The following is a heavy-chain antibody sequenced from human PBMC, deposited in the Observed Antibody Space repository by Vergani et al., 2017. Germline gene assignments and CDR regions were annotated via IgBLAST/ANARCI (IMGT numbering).Heavy chain of an antibody. Sequence: QVQLVQSGAEVKKPGSSVKVSCKASGGTFSSYAISWVRQAPGQGLEWMGGIIPIFGTANYAQKFQGRVTITADESTSTAYMELSSLRSEDTAVYYGARGGIRGYSYGYNGEFDYWGQGTLVTVSS. CDR3: ARGGIRGYSYGYNGEFDY. D-gene: IGHD5-18*01. CDR1: GGTFSSYA. V-gene: IGHV1-69*01. J-gene: IGHJ4*02. CDR2: IIPIFGTA.